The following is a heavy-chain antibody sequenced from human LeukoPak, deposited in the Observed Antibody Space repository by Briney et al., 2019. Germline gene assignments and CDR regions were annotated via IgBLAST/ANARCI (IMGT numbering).Heavy chain of an antibody. CDR3: ARDSRNRYCSSTSCYTIVGGIDV. V-gene: IGHV3-21*01. CDR1: GFTFSSYS. Sequence: GGSLRLSCAASGFTFSSYSMNWVRQAPGKGLEWVSSISSSSSYIYYADSVKGRFTISRDNAKNSLYLQMNSLRAEDTAVYYCARDSRNRYCSSTSCYTIVGGIDVWGQGTTVTVSS. D-gene: IGHD2-2*02. J-gene: IGHJ6*02. CDR2: ISSSSSYI.